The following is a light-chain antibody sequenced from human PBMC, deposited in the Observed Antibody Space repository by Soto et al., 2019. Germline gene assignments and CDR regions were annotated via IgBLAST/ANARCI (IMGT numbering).Light chain of an antibody. CDR2: EVR. Sequence: QSVLTQPASVSGSAGQSITISCSGTMRDVGAYNLVSWYQQHPGTAPHLIIYEVRNRPAVISSRFSGYRSGNTASLTISGLQAEDEGDYYGSSYTAISTLVFGGGTKLTVL. J-gene: IGLJ2*01. CDR3: SSYTAISTLV. V-gene: IGLV2-14*01. CDR1: MRDVGAYNL.